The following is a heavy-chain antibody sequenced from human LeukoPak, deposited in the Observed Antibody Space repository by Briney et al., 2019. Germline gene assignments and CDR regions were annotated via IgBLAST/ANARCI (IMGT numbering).Heavy chain of an antibody. Sequence: TSETLSLTCAVYGGSFSGYYWSWIRQPPGKGLGWIGEINHSGSTNYNPSLKSRVTISVDTSKNQFSLKLSSVTAADTAVYYCARGVYIAAAQYAYWGQGTLVTVSS. CDR2: INHSGST. CDR3: ARGVYIAAAQYAY. J-gene: IGHJ4*02. CDR1: GGSFSGYY. V-gene: IGHV4-34*01. D-gene: IGHD6-13*01.